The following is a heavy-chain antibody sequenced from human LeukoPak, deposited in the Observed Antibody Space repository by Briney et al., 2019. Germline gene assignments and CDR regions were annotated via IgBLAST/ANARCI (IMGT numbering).Heavy chain of an antibody. D-gene: IGHD3-3*01. CDR3: ARVERYYDFWSGSTDY. V-gene: IGHV1-18*01. CDR1: GYTFTSYG. Sequence: ASVKVSCKASGYTFTSYGISWVRQAPGQGLEWMGWISAYNGNTNYAQKLQGRVTMTTDTSTSTAYMELRSLRSDGTAVYYCARVERYYDFWSGSTDYWGQGTLVTVSS. J-gene: IGHJ4*02. CDR2: ISAYNGNT.